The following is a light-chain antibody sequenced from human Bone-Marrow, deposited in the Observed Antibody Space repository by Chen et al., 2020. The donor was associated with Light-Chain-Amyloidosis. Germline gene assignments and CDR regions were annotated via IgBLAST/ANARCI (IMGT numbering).Light chain of an antibody. J-gene: IGLJ3*02. CDR1: NIGSTS. Sequence: SYVLTQPSSVSVAPGQTATIACGGNNIGSTSVHWYQQTPGQAPLLVVYDDSDRPSGIPERLSGSNSGNTAPLTVSRVEAGDEADYYCQVWDRGSDRPVFGGGTELTVL. CDR3: QVWDRGSDRPV. V-gene: IGLV3-21*02. CDR2: DDS.